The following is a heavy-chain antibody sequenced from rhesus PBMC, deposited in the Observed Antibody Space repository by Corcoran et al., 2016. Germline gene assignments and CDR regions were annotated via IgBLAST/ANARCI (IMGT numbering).Heavy chain of an antibody. J-gene: IGHJ1*01. V-gene: IGHV4-169*02. Sequence: QLQLQESGPGLVKPSETLSVTCAVSGGSISSSYWSWIRQAPGKGLGWIGYIYGSGRSTNYNPSLKSLVTLSVDTSKNQLSLKLSSVTTADTAVYYCAREGGFWGQGALVTVSS. CDR2: IYGSGRST. CDR1: GGSISSSY. CDR3: AREGGF. D-gene: IGHD1-44*02.